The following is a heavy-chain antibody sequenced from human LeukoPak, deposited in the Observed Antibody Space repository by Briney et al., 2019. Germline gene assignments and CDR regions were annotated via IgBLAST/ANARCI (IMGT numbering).Heavy chain of an antibody. J-gene: IGHJ5*02. D-gene: IGHD6-13*01. CDR3: ARDIEKRRGAVGFDP. CDR2: IFDSGDT. CDR1: GGSISSYY. Sequence: SETLSLTCTVSGGSISSYYWSWIRQPPGRGLEWIGYIFDSGDTYYNPSLKSRVTISVDTSKNQFSLRLSSVTAADTAVYYCARDIEKRRGAVGFDPWGQGTLVTVSS. V-gene: IGHV4-59*01.